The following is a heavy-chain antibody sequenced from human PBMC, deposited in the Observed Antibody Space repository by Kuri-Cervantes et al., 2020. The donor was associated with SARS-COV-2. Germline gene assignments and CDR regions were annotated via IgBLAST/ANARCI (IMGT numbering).Heavy chain of an antibody. CDR1: GFTFRTYA. CDR3: ARGVRYSYAGGPSTLKYFQH. D-gene: IGHD5-18*01. Sequence: ESLKISCVASGFTFRTYAVHWVRQPPGKGLEWIGEINHSGNTNYDPFLKSRVTISIDTSKNQFSLKLSSVTAADTAVYYCARGVRYSYAGGPSTLKYFQHWGQGTLVTVSS. J-gene: IGHJ1*01. V-gene: IGHV4-34*01. CDR2: INHSGNT.